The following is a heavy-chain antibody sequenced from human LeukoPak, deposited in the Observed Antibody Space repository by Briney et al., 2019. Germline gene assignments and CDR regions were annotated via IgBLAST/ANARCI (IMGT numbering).Heavy chain of an antibody. V-gene: IGHV1-46*01. Sequence: ASVKVSCKASGYTFTSYYMHWVRQAPGQGLEWMGIINPSGGSTSYAQKFQGRVTMTRDTSTSTVYMELSSLRSEDTAVCYCARVSIAAAYDYWGQGTLVTVSS. CDR2: INPSGGST. CDR1: GYTFTSYY. CDR3: ARVSIAAAYDY. J-gene: IGHJ4*02. D-gene: IGHD6-13*01.